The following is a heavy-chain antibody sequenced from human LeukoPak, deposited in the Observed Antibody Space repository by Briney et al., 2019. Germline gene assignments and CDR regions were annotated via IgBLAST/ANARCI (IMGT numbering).Heavy chain of an antibody. V-gene: IGHV3-74*01. D-gene: IGHD2-15*01. CDR2: INTDASST. Sequence: GGSLRLSCAASGFTFSNYWMHWVRQAPGKGLVWVSRINTDASSTTYASSVKGRFTISRDNARNTVFLQMNSLRAEDTAVYYCARDLGYCSGDRCFGGWFDPWGQGTLVTVSS. J-gene: IGHJ5*02. CDR1: GFTFSNYW. CDR3: ARDLGYCSGDRCFGGWFDP.